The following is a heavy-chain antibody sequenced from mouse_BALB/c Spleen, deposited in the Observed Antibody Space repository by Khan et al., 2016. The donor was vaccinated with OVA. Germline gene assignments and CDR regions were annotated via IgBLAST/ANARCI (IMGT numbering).Heavy chain of an antibody. CDR3: ARDRIDY. Sequence: QVQLKQSGAELAKPGASVKMSCKASGYTFTSYWMHWVKQRPGQGLEWIRYINPSSGYTEYNQNFKDKATLTADKSSSTAYMQLSSLTSEDSAVYYCARDRIDYWGQGTTLTVSS. J-gene: IGHJ2*01. CDR2: INPSSGYT. CDR1: GYTFTSYW. V-gene: IGHV1-4*01.